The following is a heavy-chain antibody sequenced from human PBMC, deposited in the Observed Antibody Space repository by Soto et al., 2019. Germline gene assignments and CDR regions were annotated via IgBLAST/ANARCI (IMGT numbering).Heavy chain of an antibody. V-gene: IGHV1-2*02. Sequence: ASVKVSCKASGYTFTGYYMHWVRQAPGQGLEWMGWISPDSGGTNYAQKFQGRVTMTRATSITTAYMELTSLRSDDTAVYFCARDSGYCTSTSCYYFDSWGQGSQVTVSS. CDR3: ARDSGYCTSTSCYYFDS. CDR1: GYTFTGYY. J-gene: IGHJ4*02. CDR2: ISPDSGGT. D-gene: IGHD2-2*01.